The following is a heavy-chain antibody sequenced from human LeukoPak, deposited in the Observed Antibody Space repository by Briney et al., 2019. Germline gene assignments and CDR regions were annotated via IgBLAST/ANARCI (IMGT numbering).Heavy chain of an antibody. Sequence: GGSLRLSCAASGFTFSSYAMSWVRQAPGEGLEWVSAISGSGGSTYYADSVKGRFTISRDNSKNTLYLQMNSLRAEDTAVYYCAKAGITMIVVVPTVDYWGQRTLVTVSS. CDR3: AKAGITMIVVVPTVDY. CDR1: GFTFSSYA. J-gene: IGHJ4*02. V-gene: IGHV3-23*01. D-gene: IGHD3-22*01. CDR2: ISGSGGST.